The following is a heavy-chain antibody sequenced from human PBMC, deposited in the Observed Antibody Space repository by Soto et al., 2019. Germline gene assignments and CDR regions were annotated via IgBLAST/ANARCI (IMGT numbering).Heavy chain of an antibody. CDR2: MNLDTGGT. V-gene: IGHV1-2*06. D-gene: IGHD5-12*01. Sequence: ASVKVSCKASGYRFTNYYIHWVRQAPGQGLEWMGRMNLDTGGTTYAQKSQGRVTMTRDTSISTAYMEATNLKSDDTAIYYCARDGNFALRAYSFAFELWGQGTLVTVSS. CDR1: GYRFTNYY. CDR3: ARDGNFALRAYSFAFEL. J-gene: IGHJ4*02.